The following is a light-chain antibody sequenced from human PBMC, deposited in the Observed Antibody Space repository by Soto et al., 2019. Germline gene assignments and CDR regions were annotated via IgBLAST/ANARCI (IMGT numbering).Light chain of an antibody. CDR2: AAS. Sequence: AIRMTQSPSSFSASTGDRVTITCRASQGISSYLAWYQQKPGKDPKLLIYAASTLQSGVPSRFSGSGSGTDLTLTISCLQSEDFATYYCQQYYSYPLTFGGGTKLEIK. J-gene: IGKJ4*01. CDR1: QGISSY. CDR3: QQYYSYPLT. V-gene: IGKV1-8*01.